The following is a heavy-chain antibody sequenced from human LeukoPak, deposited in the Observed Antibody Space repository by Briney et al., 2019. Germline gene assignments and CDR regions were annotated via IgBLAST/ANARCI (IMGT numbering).Heavy chain of an antibody. CDR3: ARGGGAF. V-gene: IGHV3-7*01. CDR1: GFTFSNYG. J-gene: IGHJ4*02. Sequence: GGSRRLSCAVSGFTFSNYGMSWVRQAPGKGLEWVANIKPDGGENHYVDSVKGRFTISRDNAKSALYLQMNSLRAEDTAMYYCARGGGAFWGKGTLVTVSS. CDR2: IKPDGGEN. D-gene: IGHD1-26*01.